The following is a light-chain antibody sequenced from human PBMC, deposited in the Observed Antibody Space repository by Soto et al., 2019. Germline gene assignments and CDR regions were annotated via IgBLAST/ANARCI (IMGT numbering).Light chain of an antibody. CDR3: QQYDNLLIT. CDR1: QDISNY. CDR2: DAS. Sequence: DLQMTQSPSSLSASVGDRVTITCQASQDISNYLNWYQQKPGKAPKLLIYDASNLETGVPSRFSGSGSGTDFTFTISSLQPEDIATYYCQQYDNLLITFCQGTRVEIK. J-gene: IGKJ5*01. V-gene: IGKV1-33*01.